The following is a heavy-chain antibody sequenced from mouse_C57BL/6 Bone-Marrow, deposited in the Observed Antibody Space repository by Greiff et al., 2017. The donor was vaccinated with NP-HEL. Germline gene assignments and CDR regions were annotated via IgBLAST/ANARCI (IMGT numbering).Heavy chain of an antibody. D-gene: IGHD2-3*01. J-gene: IGHJ1*03. CDR3: ARATDGYYWYFDV. CDR2: ISYDGSN. V-gene: IGHV3-6*01. CDR1: GYSITSGYY. Sequence: VQLQQSGPGLVKPSQSLSLTCSVTGYSITSGYYWNWIRQFPGNKLEWMGYISYDGSNNYNPSLKNRISITRDTSKNQFFLKLNSVTTEDTATYYCARATDGYYWYFDVWGTGTTVTVSS.